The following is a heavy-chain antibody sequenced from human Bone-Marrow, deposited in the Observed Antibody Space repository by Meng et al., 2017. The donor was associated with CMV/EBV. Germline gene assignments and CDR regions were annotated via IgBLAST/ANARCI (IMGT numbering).Heavy chain of an antibody. V-gene: IGHV1-3*02. CDR3: ARALGSSSPGAYYYYGMDV. Sequence: ASVKVSCKASGYTFTSYAMHWVRQAPGQRLEWMGWSNAGNGNTKYSQEFQGRVTITRDTSASTAYMELSSLRSEDTAVYYCARALGSSSPGAYYYYGMDVWGQGTTVTVSS. J-gene: IGHJ6*02. D-gene: IGHD6-6*01. CDR2: SNAGNGNT. CDR1: GYTFTSYA.